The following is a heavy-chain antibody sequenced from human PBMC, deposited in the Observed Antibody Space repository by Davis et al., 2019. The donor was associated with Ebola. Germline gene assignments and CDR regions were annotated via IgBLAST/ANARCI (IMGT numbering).Heavy chain of an antibody. CDR2: IYWDDDK. Sequence: SGPTLVKPTQTLTLTCTFSGFSLSTSGVGVGWIRQPPGKALEWLALIYWDDDKRYSPSLKSRLTITKDTSKNQVVLTMTNMDPVDTATYYCARAPDYEDSGYYYGMDVWGQGTTVTVSS. J-gene: IGHJ6*02. CDR3: ARAPDYEDSGYYYGMDV. CDR1: GFSLSTSGVG. D-gene: IGHD4-17*01. V-gene: IGHV2-5*02.